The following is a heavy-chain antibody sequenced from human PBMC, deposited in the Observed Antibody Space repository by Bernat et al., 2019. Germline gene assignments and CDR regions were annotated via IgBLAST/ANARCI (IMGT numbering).Heavy chain of an antibody. CDR3: ARVYRSSSGYGLDV. V-gene: IGHV3-7*01. Sequence: EVQLVESGGGLVQPGGSLRRSCAASGFTFSSFSFNWVRQAPGKGLEWVANIKQDASEKYYVDSVKGRFTISRDNAKDSLYLQMNSLRAEDTAVYYCARVYRSSSGYGLDVWGQGTTVTVSS. D-gene: IGHD2-2*01. CDR2: IKQDASEK. J-gene: IGHJ6*02. CDR1: GFTFSSFS.